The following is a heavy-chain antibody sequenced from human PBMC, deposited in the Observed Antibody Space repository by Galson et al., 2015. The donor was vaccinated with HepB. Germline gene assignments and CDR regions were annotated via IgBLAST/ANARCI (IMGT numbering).Heavy chain of an antibody. CDR3: VKETGNWSGYYMTDYLFMDA. V-gene: IGHV3-30*18. Sequence: SLRLSCAASGFTFGNYGIHWVRQAPGKGLEWVAGISYDGSNTNYGDSVRGRFTISRDTSKNTVNLQMNSLRAEDTAVYFCVKETGNWSGYYMTDYLFMDAWGQGTTVTVSS. D-gene: IGHD3-3*01. CDR1: GFTFGNYG. J-gene: IGHJ6*02. CDR2: ISYDGSNT.